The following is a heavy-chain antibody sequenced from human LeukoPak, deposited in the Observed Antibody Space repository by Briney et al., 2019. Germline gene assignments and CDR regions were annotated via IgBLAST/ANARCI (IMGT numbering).Heavy chain of an antibody. CDR3: ARRIWGADSQSHTFDI. Sequence: GGSLRLSCAASGFTFSDYYMGWIRQAPGKGLEWISYISRTIYYADSVKGRFTISRDNAKNSLYLQMNSLRAEDTAVYYCARRIWGADSQSHTFDICGQGTMVTVSS. J-gene: IGHJ3*02. D-gene: IGHD3-16*01. CDR2: ISRTI. V-gene: IGHV3-11*01. CDR1: GFTFSDYY.